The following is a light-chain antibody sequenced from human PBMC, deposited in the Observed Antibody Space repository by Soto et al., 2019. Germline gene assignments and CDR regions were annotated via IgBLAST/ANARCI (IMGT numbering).Light chain of an antibody. CDR3: CSYAGSYTPVV. CDR2: DVS. V-gene: IGLV2-11*01. CDR1: SSDVGGYNY. J-gene: IGLJ2*01. Sequence: QSVLTQPRSVSGSPGQSVNISCTGTSSDVGGYNYVSWYQQHPGKAPKLMIYDVSKRPSGVPDRFSGSKSGNTASLTISGLQAEDEADYYCCSYAGSYTPVVFGGGTKVTVL.